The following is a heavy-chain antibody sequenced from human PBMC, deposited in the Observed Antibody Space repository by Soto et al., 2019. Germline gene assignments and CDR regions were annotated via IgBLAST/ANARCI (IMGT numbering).Heavy chain of an antibody. J-gene: IGHJ5*02. CDR2: IIPIIGIT. CDR1: GDTFSRNT. Sequence: QVQLVQPGAEVRRPGSSVKVSCQASGDTFSRNTISWVRQAPGQGLEWMGRIIPIIGITDYAQKLQGRVPITADASTSTAYMELSDLRSEDTAVYYCATADHYCETTTCYTWFVPWGQGTLVTVSS. V-gene: IGHV1-69*02. D-gene: IGHD2-2*02. CDR3: ATADHYCETTTCYTWFVP.